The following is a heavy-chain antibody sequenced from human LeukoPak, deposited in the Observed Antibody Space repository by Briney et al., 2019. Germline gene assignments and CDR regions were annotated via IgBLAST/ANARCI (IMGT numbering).Heavy chain of an antibody. CDR1: GVSISSHY. Sequence: SETLSLTCTVSGVSISSHYWSWIRQPPGKGLDWIVDIYYSGSTNYNPSLESRVTISVDPSKNQFSLKLSSVTAADTAVYYCARASSSWYLGGYYFDYWGQGTLVTVSS. CDR3: ARASSSWYLGGYYFDY. J-gene: IGHJ4*02. V-gene: IGHV4-59*11. CDR2: IYYSGST. D-gene: IGHD6-13*01.